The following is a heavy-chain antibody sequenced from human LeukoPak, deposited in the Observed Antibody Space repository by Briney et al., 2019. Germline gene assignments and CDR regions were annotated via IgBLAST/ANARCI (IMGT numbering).Heavy chain of an antibody. Sequence: SGGSLRLSCAASGFTFTNYALHWVRQAPGKGLEWVAVISIDGSDKHYAESVQGRFTISRDNSKNTLYLQMNSLRAEDTAVYFCARDRHRSAVYNFDYWGQGTLVAVSS. CDR3: ARDRHRSAVYNFDY. CDR2: ISIDGSDK. CDR1: GFTFTNYA. D-gene: IGHD5/OR15-5a*01. V-gene: IGHV3-30*04. J-gene: IGHJ4*02.